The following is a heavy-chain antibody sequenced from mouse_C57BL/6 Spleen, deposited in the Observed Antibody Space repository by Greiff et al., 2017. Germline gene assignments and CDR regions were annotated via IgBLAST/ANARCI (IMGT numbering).Heavy chain of an antibody. CDR1: GYTFTSYW. CDR2: IDPSDSYT. J-gene: IGHJ4*01. CDR3: ARKGLGAQVLYAMDY. D-gene: IGHD3-2*02. V-gene: IGHV1-69*01. Sequence: VQLQQSGAELVMPGASVKLSCKASGYTFTSYWMHWVKQRPGQGLEWIGEIDPSDSYTNYNQKFKGKSTLTVDKSSSTAYMQLSSLTSEDSAVYYCARKGLGAQVLYAMDYWGQGTSVTVSS.